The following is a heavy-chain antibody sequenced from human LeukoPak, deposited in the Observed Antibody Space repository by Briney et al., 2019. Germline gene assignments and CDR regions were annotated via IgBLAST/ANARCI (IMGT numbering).Heavy chain of an antibody. CDR3: ARGRDRGFYYDSKSYGMDV. D-gene: IGHD3-22*01. CDR1: GDSVSSNSVT. J-gene: IGHJ6*02. CDR2: TYYRSTWYN. Sequence: SQTLSLTCAISGDSVSSNSVTWNWIRQSPSRGLEWLGRTYYRSTWYNDYAVSVRGRITVNPDTSKNQFSLHLNSVTPEDTAVYYCARGRDRGFYYDSKSYGMDVWGQGTTVTVSS. V-gene: IGHV6-1*01.